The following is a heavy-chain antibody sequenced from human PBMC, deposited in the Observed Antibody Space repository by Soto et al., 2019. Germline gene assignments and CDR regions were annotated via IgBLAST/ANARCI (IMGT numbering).Heavy chain of an antibody. D-gene: IGHD3-10*01. J-gene: IGHJ6*02. CDR1: GYSFTSYW. CDR3: ARHRSMVRGVIKGHYYYGMDV. Sequence: GESLKISCKGSGYSFTSYWIGWVRQMPGKGLEWMGIIYPGDSDTRYSPSSQGQVTISADKSISTAYLQWSSLKASDTAMYYCARHRSMVRGVIKGHYYYGMDVWGQGTTVTVSS. V-gene: IGHV5-51*01. CDR2: IYPGDSDT.